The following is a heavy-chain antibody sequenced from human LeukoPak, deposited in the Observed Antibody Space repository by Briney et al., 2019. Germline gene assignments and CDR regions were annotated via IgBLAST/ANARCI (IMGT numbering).Heavy chain of an antibody. V-gene: IGHV4-31*03. CDR2: IYYSGST. CDR3: ARVLYFVFGADYYYYMDV. Sequence: SQTLSLTCTVSGGSISSGGYYWSWVRQHPGKGLEWIGYIYYSGSTYYNPSLKSRVTISADTSKKQFSLKLSSLTAADTAVYYCARVLYFVFGADYYYYMDVWGKATTVTLSS. D-gene: IGHD3-10*02. CDR1: GGSISSGGYY. J-gene: IGHJ6*03.